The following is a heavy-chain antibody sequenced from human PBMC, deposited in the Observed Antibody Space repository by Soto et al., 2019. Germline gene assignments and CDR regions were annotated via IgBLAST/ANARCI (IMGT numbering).Heavy chain of an antibody. CDR3: AAVYVVGATTEIDDAFDI. J-gene: IGHJ3*02. D-gene: IGHD1-26*01. Sequence: ASVKVSCKASGFTFTSSAMQWVRQARGQRLEWIGWIVVGSGNTNYAQKFQERVTITRDMSTSTAYMELSSLRSEDTAVYYCAAVYVVGATTEIDDAFDIWGQGTMVTVSS. CDR1: GFTFTSSA. CDR2: IVVGSGNT. V-gene: IGHV1-58*02.